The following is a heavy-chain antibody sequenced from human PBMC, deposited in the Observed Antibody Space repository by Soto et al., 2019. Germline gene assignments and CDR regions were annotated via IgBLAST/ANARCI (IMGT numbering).Heavy chain of an antibody. D-gene: IGHD2-15*01. J-gene: IGHJ4*02. CDR1: GFTSSTYW. Sequence: GGSLRLSCSASGFTSSTYWMTWVRQAPGKGLEWVANIKQDGSERYYVDSVRGRFTISRDNAKNSVYLQMDSLRVEDTAVYYCAGGTGWVFDYWGQGTLVTVSS. V-gene: IGHV3-7*01. CDR2: IKQDGSER. CDR3: AGGTGWVFDY.